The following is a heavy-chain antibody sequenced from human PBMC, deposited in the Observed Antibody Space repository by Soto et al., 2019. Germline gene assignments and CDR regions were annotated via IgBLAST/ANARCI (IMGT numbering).Heavy chain of an antibody. CDR3: AKDPLYDSSGYYYEGYFDY. V-gene: IGHV3-23*01. CDR1: GFTFSGYA. J-gene: IGHJ4*02. D-gene: IGHD3-22*01. CDR2: ISGSGGST. Sequence: GGSLRLSCAASGFTFSGYAMGWVRQAPGTGLEWVSTISGSGGSTYYADSVKGRFTISRDNSKNTLYLQMNTLRAEDAAVYYGAKDPLYDSSGYYYEGYFDYWGQGTLVTVSS.